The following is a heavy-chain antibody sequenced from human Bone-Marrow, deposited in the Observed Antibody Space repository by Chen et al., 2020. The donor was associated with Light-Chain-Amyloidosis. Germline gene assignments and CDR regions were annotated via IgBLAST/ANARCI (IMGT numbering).Heavy chain of an antibody. CDR1: VYTFPNYW. J-gene: IGHJ4*02. D-gene: IGHD5-12*01. Sequence: EVQLEQSGPDVKKPGQSLKISCKGSVYTFPNYWVGWVRQMPGKGLEWMGVIYPDDSDARYSPSVEGQVTISADKSITTAYLQWRGLKASDTAMYYCARRRDGYNFDYWGQGTLVTVSS. CDR3: ARRRDGYNFDY. CDR2: IYPDDSDA. V-gene: IGHV5-51*01.